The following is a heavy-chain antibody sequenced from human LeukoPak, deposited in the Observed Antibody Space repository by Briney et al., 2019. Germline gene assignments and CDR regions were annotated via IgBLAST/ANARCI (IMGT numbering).Heavy chain of an antibody. CDR3: ARDQYSSSSYYFDY. CDR2: IRYDGNNK. V-gene: IGHV3-30*02. J-gene: IGHJ4*02. Sequence: QPGGSLRLSCAASGFLFRTYGMNWVRQPPGKGLEWVALIRYDGNNKYYADSVKGRFTISRDNSKNMLFLQMNSLRAEDTAVYYCARDQYSSSSYYFDYWGQGTLVTVSS. D-gene: IGHD6-6*01. CDR1: GFLFRTYG.